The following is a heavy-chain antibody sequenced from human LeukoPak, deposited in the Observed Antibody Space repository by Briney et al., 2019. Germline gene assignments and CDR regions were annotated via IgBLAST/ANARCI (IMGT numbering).Heavy chain of an antibody. Sequence: ASVKVSCKASGGTFSSYAISWVRQAPGQGLEWMGGIIPIFGTANYAQKFQGRVTITADESTSTAYMELSSLRSEDTAVYYCAGESGYCSGGSCYLDDYWGQGTLVTVSS. CDR1: GGTFSSYA. D-gene: IGHD2-15*01. CDR2: IIPIFGTA. CDR3: AGESGYCSGGSCYLDDY. J-gene: IGHJ4*02. V-gene: IGHV1-69*13.